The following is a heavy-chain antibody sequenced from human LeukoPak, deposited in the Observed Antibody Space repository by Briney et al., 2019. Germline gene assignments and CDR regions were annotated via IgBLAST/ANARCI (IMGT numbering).Heavy chain of an antibody. CDR2: ISSSSSYI. Sequence: GGSLRLSCAASGFTFSSYSMNWVRQAPGKGLEWVSSISSSSSYIYYADSVRGRFTISRDNAENSLYLQMYSLTAEDTAVYYCARDGDTVIIPADLDYWGQGTLVTVSS. D-gene: IGHD2-2*01. V-gene: IGHV3-21*01. CDR3: ARDGDTVIIPADLDY. CDR1: GFTFSSYS. J-gene: IGHJ4*02.